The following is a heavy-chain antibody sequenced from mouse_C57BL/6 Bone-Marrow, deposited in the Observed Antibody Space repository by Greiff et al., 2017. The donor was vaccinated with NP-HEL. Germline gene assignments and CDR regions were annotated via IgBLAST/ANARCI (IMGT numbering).Heavy chain of an antibody. CDR1: GFSFNTYA. CDR2: IRSKSNNYAT. CDR3: VSLLLRFAY. Sequence: EAGGGLVQPKGSLKLSCAASGFSFNTYAMNWVRQAPGKGLEWVARIRSKSNNYATYYADSVKDRFTISRDDSESMLYLQMNNLKTEDTAMYYCVSLLLRFAYWGQGTLVTVSA. D-gene: IGHD2-10*01. V-gene: IGHV10-1*01. J-gene: IGHJ3*01.